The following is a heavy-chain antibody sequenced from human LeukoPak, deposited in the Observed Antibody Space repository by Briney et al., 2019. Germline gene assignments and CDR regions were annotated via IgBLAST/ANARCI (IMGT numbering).Heavy chain of an antibody. CDR1: GFTFSSYS. Sequence: GGSLRLSCAASGFTFSSYSMNWVRQAPGKGLEWVSYISSSGSTIYYADSVKGRFTISRDNAKNSLYLQMNSLRAEDTAVYYCARSEYYYDSKPFDYWGQGTLVTVSS. V-gene: IGHV3-48*04. CDR2: ISSSGSTI. CDR3: ARSEYYYDSKPFDY. D-gene: IGHD3-22*01. J-gene: IGHJ4*02.